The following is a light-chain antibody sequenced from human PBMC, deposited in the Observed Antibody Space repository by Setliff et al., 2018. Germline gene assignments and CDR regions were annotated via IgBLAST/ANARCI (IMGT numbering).Light chain of an antibody. CDR2: DVN. CDR3: CSYADGEV. V-gene: IGLV2-11*01. Sequence: QSVLTQPRSVSGSPGQSVAISCTGTSSDVGGYNYFSWYQQHPGKAPKVMIYDVNKRPSGVPDRFSCSKSGNTASLTISGLQAEDEADYYCCSYADGEVFGTGPKATVL. J-gene: IGLJ1*01. CDR1: SSDVGGYNY.